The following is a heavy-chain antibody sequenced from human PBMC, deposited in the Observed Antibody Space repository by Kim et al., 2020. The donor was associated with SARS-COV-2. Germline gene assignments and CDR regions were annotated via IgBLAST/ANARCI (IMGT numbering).Heavy chain of an antibody. Sequence: SETLSLTCTVSGGSISSRSYHWGWVHQPPGKGLEWIGGIYYSGTTYYDPSLKSRVTISADTSKNQFSLTLSSVTAADTAVYYCSQVQDTFDIWGQGTLVTVSS. CDR1: GGSISSRSYH. CDR2: IYYSGTT. CDR3: SQVQDTFDI. J-gene: IGHJ3*02. V-gene: IGHV4-39*01.